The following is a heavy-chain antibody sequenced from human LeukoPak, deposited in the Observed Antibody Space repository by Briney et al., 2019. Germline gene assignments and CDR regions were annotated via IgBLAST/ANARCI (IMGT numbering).Heavy chain of an antibody. CDR2: ISGSGGST. D-gene: IGHD3-10*01. CDR1: GFTFSSYA. V-gene: IGHV3-23*01. Sequence: GGSLRLSCAASGFTFSSYAMYWVRQAPGKGLEWVSGISGSGGSTYYADSVKGRFTISRDNSKNTLYLQMDSLRAEDTAIHYCAKVPYSDYGAGRPPFMDVWGQGTTVAVSS. J-gene: IGHJ6*02. CDR3: AKVPYSDYGAGRPPFMDV.